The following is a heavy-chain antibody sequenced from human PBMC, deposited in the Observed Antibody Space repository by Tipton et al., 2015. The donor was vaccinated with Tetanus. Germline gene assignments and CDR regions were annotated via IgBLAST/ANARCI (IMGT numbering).Heavy chain of an antibody. CDR2: IYQTGST. CDR3: ARGLPREPFYFDY. J-gene: IGHJ4*02. CDR1: GALLTTGGYS. V-gene: IGHV4-30-2*01. D-gene: IGHD1-26*01. Sequence: TLSLTCNVTGALLTTGGYSWGWIRQPPGQGLEWMGYIYQTGSTYFNPSLRSRLTMSFKMSKNQFSLKLTSATAADTAVYYCARGLPREPFYFDYWGQGKQVSVSS.